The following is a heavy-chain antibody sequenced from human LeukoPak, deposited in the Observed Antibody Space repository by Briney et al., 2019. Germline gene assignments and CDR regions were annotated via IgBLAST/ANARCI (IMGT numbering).Heavy chain of an antibody. Sequence: SETLSLTCTVSGGSISSYYWSWIRQPPGKGLEWIGYIYYSGSTNYNPSLKSRVTISVDTSKNQFSLKLSSVTDADTAVYYCARLRGGSSGNAFDIWGQGTMVTVSS. D-gene: IGHD2-15*01. J-gene: IGHJ3*02. V-gene: IGHV4-59*08. CDR2: IYYSGST. CDR3: ARLRGGSSGNAFDI. CDR1: GGSISSYY.